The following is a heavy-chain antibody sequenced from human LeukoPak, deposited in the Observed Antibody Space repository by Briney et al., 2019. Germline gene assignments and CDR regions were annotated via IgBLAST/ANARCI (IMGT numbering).Heavy chain of an antibody. CDR1: GGSISSGSYY. V-gene: IGHV4-61*02. J-gene: IGHJ3*02. Sequence: SETLSLTCTVSGGSISSGSYYWSWIRQPAGKGLEWIGRIYTSGSTNYNPSLKSRVTISVDTSKNQFSLKLSSVTAADTAVYYCARDRTGYCSGGSCYSGAFDIWGQGTMVTVSS. D-gene: IGHD2-15*01. CDR3: ARDRTGYCSGGSCYSGAFDI. CDR2: IYTSGST.